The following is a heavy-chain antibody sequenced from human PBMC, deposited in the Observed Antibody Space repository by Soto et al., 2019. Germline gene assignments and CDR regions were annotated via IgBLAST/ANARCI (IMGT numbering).Heavy chain of an antibody. J-gene: IGHJ3*02. CDR2: FDPEDGET. CDR3: TTDGPDIVVVVAGRGAFDI. D-gene: IGHD2-15*01. Sequence: ASVKVSCKVSGYTLTELSMHWVRQAPGKGLEWMGGFDPEDGETIYAQKFQGRVTMTEDTSTDTAYMELSSLRSEDTAVYYCTTDGPDIVVVVAGRGAFDIWGQGXMVTVSS. V-gene: IGHV1-24*01. CDR1: GYTLTELS.